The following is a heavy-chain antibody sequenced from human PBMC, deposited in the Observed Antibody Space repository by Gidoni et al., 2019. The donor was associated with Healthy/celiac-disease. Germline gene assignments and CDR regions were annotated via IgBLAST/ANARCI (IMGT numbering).Heavy chain of an antibody. CDR1: GGSFSGYY. CDR3: AREVAAADY. Sequence: QVQLQQWGAGLLKHSETMSLTCAVYGGSFSGYYWSWIRQPPGKGLEWIGEINHSGSTNYNPSLKSRVTISVDTSKNQFSLKLSSVTAADTAVYYCAREVAAADYWGQGTLVTVSS. CDR2: INHSGST. D-gene: IGHD6-13*01. V-gene: IGHV4-34*01. J-gene: IGHJ4*02.